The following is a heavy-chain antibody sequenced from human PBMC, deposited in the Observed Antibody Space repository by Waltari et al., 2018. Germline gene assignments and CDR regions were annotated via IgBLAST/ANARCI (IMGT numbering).Heavy chain of an antibody. V-gene: IGHV4-34*01. CDR3: ASPENWNYDGAFDI. CDR1: GGSFSGYY. J-gene: IGHJ3*02. CDR2: INQSGST. D-gene: IGHD1-7*01. Sequence: QVQLQQWGAGLLKPSETLSLTCAVYGGSFSGYYWSWIRQPPGKGLEWIGEINQSGSTNYNPSIKSRVTISVETSKNQFSLKLSSVTAADTAGYYGASPENWNYDGAFDIWGQGTMVTVSS.